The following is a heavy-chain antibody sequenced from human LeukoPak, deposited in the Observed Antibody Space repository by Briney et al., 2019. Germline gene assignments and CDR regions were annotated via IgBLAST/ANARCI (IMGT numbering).Heavy chain of an antibody. Sequence: GGSLRLSCAASGFTFSSYWVHWVRQAPGKGLVWVSRINSDGSTTSYADSVKGRFTISRDDAKNTLYLQMNSLRAEDTAVYYCVRDEDWAFDYWGQGTLVTVSS. J-gene: IGHJ4*02. CDR2: INSDGSTT. V-gene: IGHV3-74*01. D-gene: IGHD2-15*01. CDR3: VRDEDWAFDY. CDR1: GFTFSSYW.